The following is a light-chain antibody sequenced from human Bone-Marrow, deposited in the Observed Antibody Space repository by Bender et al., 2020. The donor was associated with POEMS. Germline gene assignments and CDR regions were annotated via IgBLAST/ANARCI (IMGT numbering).Light chain of an antibody. CDR2: INN. CDR1: SSNIGTNP. V-gene: IGLV1-44*01. J-gene: IGLJ1*01. Sequence: QSVLTQPPSASGTPGQRVTISCSGSSSNIGTNPVNWYQQLPGTAPKLLIYINNQRPSGIPDRFSGSSSGTTVTLTISGVQAEDEADYYCQSIDSRGKYVFGSGTKVTVL. CDR3: QSIDSRGKYV.